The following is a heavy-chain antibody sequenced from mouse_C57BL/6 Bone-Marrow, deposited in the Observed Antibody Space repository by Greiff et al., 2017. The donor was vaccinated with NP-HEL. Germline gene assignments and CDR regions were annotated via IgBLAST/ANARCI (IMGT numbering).Heavy chain of an antibody. D-gene: IGHD2-1*01. CDR3: ARRGYYGNYDYAMDY. CDR1: GFTFSSYG. Sequence: EVKLMESGGDLVKPGGSLKLSCAASGFTFSSYGMSWVRQTPDKRLEWVATISSGGSYTYYPDSVKGRFTISRDNAKNTLYLQMSSLKSEDTAMYYCARRGYYGNYDYAMDYWGQGTSVTVSS. J-gene: IGHJ4*01. V-gene: IGHV5-6*02. CDR2: ISSGGSYT.